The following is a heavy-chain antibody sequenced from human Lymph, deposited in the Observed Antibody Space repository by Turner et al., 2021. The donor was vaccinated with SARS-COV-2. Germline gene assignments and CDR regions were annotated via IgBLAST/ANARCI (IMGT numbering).Heavy chain of an antibody. CDR3: ARDTAVAGTLGAFDI. Sequence: QVQLVQSGAEVKKPGSSVKVSCKASGGTFSSYAISWVRQAPGQGLELMGGLIPIFGTGNYAQKFQGRVTITADESTSTAYMELSSLRSEDTAVYYCARDTAVAGTLGAFDIWGQGTMVTVSS. CDR1: GGTFSSYA. J-gene: IGHJ3*02. CDR2: LIPIFGTG. V-gene: IGHV1-69*01. D-gene: IGHD6-19*01.